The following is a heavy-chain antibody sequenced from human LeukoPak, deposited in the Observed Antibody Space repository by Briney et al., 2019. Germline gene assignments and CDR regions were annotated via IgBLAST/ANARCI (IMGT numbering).Heavy chain of an antibody. J-gene: IGHJ6*03. CDR2: TYYRSKWYN. D-gene: IGHD5-12*01. V-gene: IGHV6-1*01. CDR3: ARGRVTTIANYYYYYIDV. Sequence: SQTLSLTCALPGDSVSSNSAAWTWIRQSPSRGLEWLGRTYYRSKWYNDYEVSVQSRITINPDTSKNQFSLQLNSVTPEDTAVYYCARGRVTTIANYYYYYIDVWGKGTTVTVSS. CDR1: GDSVSSNSAA.